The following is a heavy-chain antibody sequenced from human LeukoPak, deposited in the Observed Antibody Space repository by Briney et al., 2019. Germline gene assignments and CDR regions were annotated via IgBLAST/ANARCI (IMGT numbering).Heavy chain of an antibody. D-gene: IGHD6-13*01. Sequence: ASVKVSCKASGYTFTSYGISWVRQAPGQGLEWMGWISAYNGNTNYAQKLQGRVTMTTDTSTSTAYMELRSLRSDDTAVYYCARDRAAAGTGPFDYWGQGTQVTVSS. CDR3: ARDRAAAGTGPFDY. CDR2: ISAYNGNT. CDR1: GYTFTSYG. V-gene: IGHV1-18*01. J-gene: IGHJ4*02.